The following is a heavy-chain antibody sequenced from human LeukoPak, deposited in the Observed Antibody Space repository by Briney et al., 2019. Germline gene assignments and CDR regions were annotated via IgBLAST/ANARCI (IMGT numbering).Heavy chain of an antibody. CDR1: GFTFSNYW. V-gene: IGHV3-7*01. J-gene: IGHJ4*02. D-gene: IGHD1-7*01. CDR2: IKQDGSEK. CDR3: AREDNWNYEDY. Sequence: GGSLRLSCAASGFTFSNYWMSWVRQAPGKGLEWVANIKQDGSEKYYVNSVKGRFTISRDNAKNSLYLQMNSLRAEDTAIYFCAREDNWNYEDYWGQGTLVTVSS.